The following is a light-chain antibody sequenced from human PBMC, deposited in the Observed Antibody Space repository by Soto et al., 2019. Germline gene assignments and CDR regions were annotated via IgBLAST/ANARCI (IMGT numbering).Light chain of an antibody. CDR3: QQLNNYPRT. CDR2: AAS. V-gene: IGKV1-9*01. Sequence: IQLTQSQSSLSESVGDRVTITGRASQGISSYLAWYQQKPGKAPKLLIYAASTLQSGVPSRFSGSGSGTDFPLTISSLPPEDFATYYCQQLNNYPRTFGQGTKVEIK. CDR1: QGISSY. J-gene: IGKJ1*01.